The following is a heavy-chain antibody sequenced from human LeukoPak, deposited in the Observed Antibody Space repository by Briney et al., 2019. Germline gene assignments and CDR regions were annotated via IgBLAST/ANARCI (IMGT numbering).Heavy chain of an antibody. Sequence: GSLLLSCSASGFTFSSYAMHWVRQAPGKGLESVSAISSHGGSTYYAGAVTGRFTISRDDSKNTLYLQMSSLRPEDTAVYYCVKRYGYNGGWYEYRGAGNPGTVSS. CDR2: ISSHGGST. CDR3: VKRYGYNGGWYEY. V-gene: IGHV3-64D*06. CDR1: GFTFSSYA. J-gene: IGHJ4*02. D-gene: IGHD6-19*01.